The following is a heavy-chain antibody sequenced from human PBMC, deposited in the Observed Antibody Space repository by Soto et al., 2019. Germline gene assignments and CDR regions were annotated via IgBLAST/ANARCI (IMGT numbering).Heavy chain of an antibody. CDR2: IYYSGST. Sequence: SETLSLTCTVSGGSISSGGYYWSWIRQHPGKGLEWIGYIYYSGSTYYNPSLNSRVTISVDTSKNQFSLRLTSVTAADTAVYYCASRYGPSEFDHWGQGSLVTVSS. V-gene: IGHV4-31*03. D-gene: IGHD3-9*01. CDR1: GGSISSGGYY. CDR3: ASRYGPSEFDH. J-gene: IGHJ4*02.